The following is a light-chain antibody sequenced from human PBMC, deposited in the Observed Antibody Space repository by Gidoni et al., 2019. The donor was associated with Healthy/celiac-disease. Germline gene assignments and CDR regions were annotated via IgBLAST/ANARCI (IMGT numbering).Light chain of an antibody. CDR2: GAS. CDR3: QQYGSSPRT. V-gene: IGKV3-20*01. Sequence: EIVLTQSPGTLSLSPGERATLSCRASQSVSSCYLAWYQQKPGQAPRLLIDGASSRATGIPDRFSGSGSGTDFTLTISRLEPEDFAVYYCQQYGSSPRTFGQGTKVEIK. J-gene: IGKJ1*01. CDR1: QSVSSCY.